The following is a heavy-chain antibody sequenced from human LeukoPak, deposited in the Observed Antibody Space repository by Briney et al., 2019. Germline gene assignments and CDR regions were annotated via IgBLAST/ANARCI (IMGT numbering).Heavy chain of an antibody. J-gene: IGHJ4*02. CDR2: IRGSGGTT. D-gene: IGHD3-16*01. CDR1: GFTFSNYA. Sequence: PGGSLRLSCAASGFTFSNYAMSWVRQAPGKGLEWVSAIRGSGGTTYYADSVKGRFTISRDNSKNTLYLQMNSLRAEDTAVYYCAKVGLRLGGDYWGQGTLVTVSS. V-gene: IGHV3-23*01. CDR3: AKVGLRLGGDY.